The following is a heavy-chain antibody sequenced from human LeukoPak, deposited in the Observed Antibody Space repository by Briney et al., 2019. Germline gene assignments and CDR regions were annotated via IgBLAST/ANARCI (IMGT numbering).Heavy chain of an antibody. D-gene: IGHD3-22*01. Sequence: ASVKVSCKAPGYTFTSYGISWLRRAPGQGLEWMGWISAYNGNTNYAQKLQGRVTMTTDTSTSTAYMELRSLGSDDTAVYYCARVPYYDSSGYYFDYWGQGTLVTVSS. CDR1: GYTFTSYG. V-gene: IGHV1-18*01. J-gene: IGHJ4*02. CDR2: ISAYNGNT. CDR3: ARVPYYDSSGYYFDY.